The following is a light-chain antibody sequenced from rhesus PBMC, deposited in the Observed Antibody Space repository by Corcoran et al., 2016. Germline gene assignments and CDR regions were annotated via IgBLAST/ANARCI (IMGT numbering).Light chain of an antibody. V-gene: IGLV2-13*02. CDR1: SSDIGGYNS. J-gene: IGLJ1*01. CDR2: EVS. CDR3: SSYASSSAYI. Sequence: QAALTQSPSVSGSPGQSVTISCTGTSSDIGGYNSVSWYQQHPGKAPKLMIYEVSKRPSGVSDRFSGSKSGNTASLTISGLQAEDEADYYCSSYASSSAYIFGAGTRLTVL.